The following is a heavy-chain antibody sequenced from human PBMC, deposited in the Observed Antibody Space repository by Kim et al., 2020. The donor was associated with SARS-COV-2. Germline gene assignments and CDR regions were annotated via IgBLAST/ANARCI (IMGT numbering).Heavy chain of an antibody. CDR1: GYTFTGYY. D-gene: IGHD2-15*01. CDR3: ARDPAGYCSGGSCHAGDC. J-gene: IGHJ4*02. CDR2: INPNSGGT. V-gene: IGHV1-2*02. Sequence: ASVKVSCKASGYTFTGYYMHWVRQAPGQGLEWMGWINPNSGGTNYAQKFQGRVTMTRDTSISTAYMELSSLRSDDTAVYYCARDPAGYCSGGSCHAGDCWGQGTLVTVSS.